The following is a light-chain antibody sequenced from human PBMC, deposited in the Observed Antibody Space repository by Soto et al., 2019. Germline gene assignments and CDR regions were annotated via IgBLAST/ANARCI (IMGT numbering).Light chain of an antibody. J-gene: IGKJ1*01. Sequence: DIQMTQSPSTLSASVGDRVTITRRASQSIRSWLAWYQQKPGKAPKLLIYKASSLESGVPSRFSGSGSGTEFTLTISSLQPDDFATYYCQQYSGYSTFGQGTKVEIK. CDR3: QQYSGYST. CDR1: QSIRSW. V-gene: IGKV1-5*03. CDR2: KAS.